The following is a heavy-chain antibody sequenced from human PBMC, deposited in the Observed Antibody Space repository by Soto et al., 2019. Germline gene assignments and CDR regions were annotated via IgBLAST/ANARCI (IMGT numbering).Heavy chain of an antibody. Sequence: ASVNVSCKASGGTFSSYAISWVRQAPGQGLEWMGGIIPIFGTANYAQKFQGRVTITADKSTSTAYMELSSLRSEDTAVYYCATQGCSSTSCYALNWFDPWGQGTLVTVSS. D-gene: IGHD2-2*01. CDR3: ATQGCSSTSCYALNWFDP. CDR1: GGTFSSYA. J-gene: IGHJ5*02. CDR2: IIPIFGTA. V-gene: IGHV1-69*06.